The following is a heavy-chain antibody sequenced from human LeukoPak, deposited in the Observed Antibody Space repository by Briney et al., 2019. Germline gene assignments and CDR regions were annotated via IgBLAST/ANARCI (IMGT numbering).Heavy chain of an antibody. CDR2: IYVGGST. D-gene: IGHD3-22*01. J-gene: IGHJ6*03. Sequence: SETLSLTCTVSGGSMFSYHWSWVRQSAGEGLEWIGHIYVGGSTNYSPSLKSRVTMSVDTTKNQFSLKLKSVTAADTAVYYCARLRFYDSSGYSPGYYMDVWGKGTTATVSS. CDR3: ARLRFYDSSGYSPGYYMDV. CDR1: GGSMFSYH. V-gene: IGHV4-4*07.